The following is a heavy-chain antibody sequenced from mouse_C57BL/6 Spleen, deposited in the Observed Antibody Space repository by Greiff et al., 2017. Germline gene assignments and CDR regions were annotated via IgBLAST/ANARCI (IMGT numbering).Heavy chain of an antibody. CDR2: IDPSDSYT. Sequence: QVQLKQPGAELVRPGTSVKLSCKASGYTFTSYWMHWVKQRPGQGLEWIGVIDPSDSYTNYNQKFKGKATLTVDTSSSTAYMQLSSLTSEDSAVYYCARYYYGSGYFDYWGQGTTLTVSS. J-gene: IGHJ2*01. D-gene: IGHD1-1*01. V-gene: IGHV1-59*01. CDR3: ARYYYGSGYFDY. CDR1: GYTFTSYW.